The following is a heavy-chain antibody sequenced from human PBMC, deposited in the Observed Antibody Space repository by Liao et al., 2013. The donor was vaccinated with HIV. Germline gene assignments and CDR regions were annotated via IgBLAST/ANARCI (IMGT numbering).Heavy chain of an antibody. J-gene: IGHJ3*02. CDR2: IYTRGST. D-gene: IGHD3-3*01. Sequence: QVQLQESGPGLVKPSQTLSLTCTVSGGSISSGSYYWSWIRQPAGKGLEWIGRIYTRGSTNYNPSLKSRVTISVDTSKNQFSLKLSSVTAADTAVYYCARDRTEWLLYRSDAFDIWAKGQWSPVSS. CDR3: ARDRTEWLLYRSDAFDI. V-gene: IGHV4-61*02. CDR1: GGSISSGSYY.